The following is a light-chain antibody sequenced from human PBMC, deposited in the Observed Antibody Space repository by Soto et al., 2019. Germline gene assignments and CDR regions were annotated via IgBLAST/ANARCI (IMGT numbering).Light chain of an antibody. J-gene: IGKJ2*03. V-gene: IGKV3-20*01. CDR2: ATS. CDR3: QQYGNSPRYS. Sequence: EIVLTQSPGTLSLSLGERATLSCRASQSVSSNYLAWYQQKPGQAPRLLIYATSSRATGIPDRFSGSGSWTDFTLTISRLEPEEFAVYYCQQYGNSPRYSFGRGTKLEIK. CDR1: QSVSSNY.